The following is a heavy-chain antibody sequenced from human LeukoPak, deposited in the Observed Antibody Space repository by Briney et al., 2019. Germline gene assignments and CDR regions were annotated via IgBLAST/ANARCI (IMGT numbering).Heavy chain of an antibody. Sequence: PGGSLRLSCAASGFTFSSYSMNWVRLAPGKGLEWHSYIRGSGGSTYYADSVKGRFTISRDNSKNTLYLQMNILRAEDTAVYYCAKGGQWWSSYSPFDPWGQGTLVTVSS. CDR1: GFTFSSYS. D-gene: IGHD2-15*01. V-gene: IGHV3-23*01. J-gene: IGHJ5*02. CDR3: AKGGQWWSSYSPFDP. CDR2: IRGSGGST.